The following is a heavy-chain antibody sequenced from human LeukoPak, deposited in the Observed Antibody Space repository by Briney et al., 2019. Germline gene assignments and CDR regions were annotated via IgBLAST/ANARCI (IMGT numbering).Heavy chain of an antibody. CDR3: AKGSATTVVTIDY. V-gene: IGHV3-30*18. D-gene: IGHD4-23*01. CDR2: ISSDGSDK. CDR1: GFTFSSYG. J-gene: IGHJ4*02. Sequence: GKSLRLSCAASGFTFSSYGMHWVRQAPGKGLEWVAVISSDGSDKYYADSVKGRFTISRDNSKNTMYLQMNSLRDEDTAVYYCAKGSATTVVTIDYWGQGTLVTVSS.